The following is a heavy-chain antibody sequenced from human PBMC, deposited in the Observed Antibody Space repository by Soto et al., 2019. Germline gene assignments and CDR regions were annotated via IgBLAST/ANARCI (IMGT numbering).Heavy chain of an antibody. Sequence: SQTLSLTCAISGDSVSSNSAAWNWIRQSPSRGLEWLGRTYYRSKWYNDYAVSVKSRITINPDTYKNQFSLQLNSVTPEDTALYYCARDQSGIAVAGWAFDIWGQGTMVTVSS. D-gene: IGHD6-19*01. CDR3: ARDQSGIAVAGWAFDI. CDR2: TYYRSKWYN. J-gene: IGHJ3*02. V-gene: IGHV6-1*01. CDR1: GDSVSSNSAA.